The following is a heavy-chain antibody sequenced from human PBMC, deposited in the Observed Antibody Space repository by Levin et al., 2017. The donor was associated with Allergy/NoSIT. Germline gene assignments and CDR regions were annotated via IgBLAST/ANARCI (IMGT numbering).Heavy chain of an antibody. Sequence: GESLKISCAASGFTFSSYAMHWVRQAPGKGLEWVAVISYDGSNKYYADSVKGRFTISRDNSKNTLYLQMNSLRAEDTAVYYCARDGLAAASHPDRVADYDYYRDGWGKGTTVTVSS. CDR3: ARDGLAAASHPDRVADYDYYRDG. CDR2: ISYDGSNK. CDR1: GFTFSSYA. J-gene: IGHJ6*03. D-gene: IGHD6-13*01. V-gene: IGHV3-30-3*01.